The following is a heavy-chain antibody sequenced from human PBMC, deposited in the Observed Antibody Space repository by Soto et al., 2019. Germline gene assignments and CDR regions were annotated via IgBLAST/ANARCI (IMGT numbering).Heavy chain of an antibody. Sequence: PSQTLSLTCSISWASFSSNIAAWNCIRQSPSRGLEWLGRTYYRSKWYNDYAVSVKSRITINPDTSKNQFSLQLNSVTPEDTAVYYCARDRNFRVVIITYYGMDVWGQGTTVTVSS. J-gene: IGHJ6*02. CDR1: WASFSSNIAA. CDR2: TYYRSKWYN. D-gene: IGHD3-3*01. V-gene: IGHV6-1*01. CDR3: ARDRNFRVVIITYYGMDV.